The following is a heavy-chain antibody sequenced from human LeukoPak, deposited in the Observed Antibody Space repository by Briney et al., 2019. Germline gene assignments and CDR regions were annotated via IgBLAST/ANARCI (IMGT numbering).Heavy chain of an antibody. Sequence: SETLSLTCSVSGGSIHTYYWTWIRQPPGKGLEWIGNVYYSGTTYYNPSLKSRLTISVDTSKNQFSLKLNSVTAADTAVYFCARDCGGDSYLGAFDIWGQGTVVTVSS. V-gene: IGHV4-59*13. CDR3: ARDCGGDSYLGAFDI. CDR2: VYYSGTT. CDR1: GGSIHTYY. J-gene: IGHJ3*02. D-gene: IGHD2-21*02.